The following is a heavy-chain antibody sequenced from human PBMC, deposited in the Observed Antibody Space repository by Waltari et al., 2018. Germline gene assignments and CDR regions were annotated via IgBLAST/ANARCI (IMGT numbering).Heavy chain of an antibody. J-gene: IGHJ4*02. CDR2: INTYTGKP. CDR3: ARGGENFWIPFDF. CDR1: GYTFTNYA. Sequence: QVQLVQSGSELKKPGASVRVSCKASGYTFTNYAMNWVRQAPGQGLEWVGWINTYTGKPTYAQGFTGRFFFSLDTSVSTAYLHINNLKAEDTAVYYCARGGENFWIPFDFWGQGTPVTVSS. D-gene: IGHD4-17*01. V-gene: IGHV7-4-1*02.